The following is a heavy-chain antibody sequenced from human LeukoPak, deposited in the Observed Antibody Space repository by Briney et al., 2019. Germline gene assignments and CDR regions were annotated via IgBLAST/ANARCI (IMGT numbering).Heavy chain of an antibody. D-gene: IGHD4-17*01. CDR1: GFIFSSYW. Sequence: GGSLRLSCEVSGFIFSSYWMSWVRQAPGKGLEWVSIIYSEGSTYYADSSKGRFIMSRDNSKNTLYLQMNSLRVEDTAVYYCANPPTVTKTRFDSWGQGTLVTVSS. CDR3: ANPPTVTKTRFDS. CDR2: IYSEGST. J-gene: IGHJ5*01. V-gene: IGHV3-53*01.